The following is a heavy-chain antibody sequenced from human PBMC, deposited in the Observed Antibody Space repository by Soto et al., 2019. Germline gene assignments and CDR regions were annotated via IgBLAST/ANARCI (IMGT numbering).Heavy chain of an antibody. J-gene: IGHJ4*02. CDR2: IYYSGST. CDR3: ARSPITMVRERYYFDY. Sequence: RSLTCTVSGGSISSYYWSWIRQPPGKGLEWIGYIYYSGSTNYNPSLKSRVTISVDTSKNQFSLKLSSVTAADTAVYYCARSPITMVRERYYFDYWGQGTLVTVSS. D-gene: IGHD3-10*01. V-gene: IGHV4-59*01. CDR1: GGSISSYY.